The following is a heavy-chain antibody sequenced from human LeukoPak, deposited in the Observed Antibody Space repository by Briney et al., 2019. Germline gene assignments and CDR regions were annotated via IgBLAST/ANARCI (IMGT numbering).Heavy chain of an antibody. CDR1: GFTFSSYA. D-gene: IGHD5-24*01. J-gene: IGHJ4*02. V-gene: IGHV3-23*01. Sequence: GGSLRLSCAASGFTFSSYAMSWVRQAPGKGLEWVSAISGSGGSTYYADSVKGRFTISRDNSKNTLYLQMNSLRAEDTAVYYCARGREMATITESDYWGQGTLVTVSS. CDR3: ARGREMATITESDY. CDR2: ISGSGGST.